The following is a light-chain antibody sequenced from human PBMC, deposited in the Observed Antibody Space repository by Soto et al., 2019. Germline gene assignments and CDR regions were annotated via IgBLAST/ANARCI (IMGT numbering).Light chain of an antibody. CDR2: GTS. V-gene: IGKV3-20*01. J-gene: IGKJ1*01. CDR1: QSVSSNN. Sequence: EIVLTQSPGTLPLSPGERATLSCRASQSVSSNNLAWYQQKPGQAPRLLIYGTSTRATGIPDRFSGSGSGTDFTLIISRLEPEDFAVYYCQQYGSSRTFGQGTKVDIK. CDR3: QQYGSSRT.